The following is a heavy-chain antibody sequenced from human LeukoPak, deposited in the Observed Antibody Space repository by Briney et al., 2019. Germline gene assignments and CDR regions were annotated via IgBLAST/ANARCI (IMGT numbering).Heavy chain of an antibody. CDR1: GFTFSSYG. Sequence: TGGSLRLSCAASGFTFSSYGMHWVRQAPGKGLEWVAFIRYDGTNKYYGDSVEGRFTISRDNSKNTLYLQLSSLRAEDTALYYCAKDDSIGWYYFDYWGKGTLVTVSA. J-gene: IGHJ4*02. D-gene: IGHD6-19*01. V-gene: IGHV3-30*02. CDR2: IRYDGTNK. CDR3: AKDDSIGWYYFDY.